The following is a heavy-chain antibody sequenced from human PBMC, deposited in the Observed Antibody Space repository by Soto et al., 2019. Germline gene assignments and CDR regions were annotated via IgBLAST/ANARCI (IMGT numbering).Heavy chain of an antibody. Sequence: QVQLVQSGAEVKPPGASVRVSCKASGYTFTAQRLHWVRQAPGQRLEWMGWIHHGNGQTQYSKRFKGRVSITTDTSATTAYMELSSLRYEETSLYYCASRKDMGMGPFEYWGQGTLVTVSS. CDR3: ASRKDMGMGPFEY. CDR1: GYTFTAQR. CDR2: IHHGNGQT. D-gene: IGHD7-27*01. V-gene: IGHV1-3*01. J-gene: IGHJ4*02.